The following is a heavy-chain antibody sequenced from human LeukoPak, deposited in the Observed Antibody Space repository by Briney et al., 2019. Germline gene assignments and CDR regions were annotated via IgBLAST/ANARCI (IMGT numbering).Heavy chain of an antibody. Sequence: SETLSLTCTVSGGSISSYYWSWIRQPPGKGLEWIGYIYYSGSTNYNPSLKSRVTISVDTSKNQFSMKLSSVTAADTAVYYCASCWNGGVDYWGQGTLVTVSS. CDR1: GGSISSYY. CDR3: ASCWNGGVDY. J-gene: IGHJ4*02. CDR2: IYYSGST. V-gene: IGHV4-59*01. D-gene: IGHD3-16*01.